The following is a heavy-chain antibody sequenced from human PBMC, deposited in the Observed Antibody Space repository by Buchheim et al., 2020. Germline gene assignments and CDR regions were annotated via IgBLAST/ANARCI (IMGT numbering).Heavy chain of an antibody. D-gene: IGHD1-26*01. V-gene: IGHV3-23*04. Sequence: EVQLVESGGGLVQPGGSLRLSCAASGFTFSSYWMSWVRQAPGKGLEWVSTISGQSDTTDYADSVRGRFTISRDNSKNTVHLQLNSLRVEDTAVYYCVKNSGWFNTWGPGTL. CDR1: GFTFSSYW. J-gene: IGHJ5*02. CDR2: ISGQSDTT. CDR3: VKNSGWFNT.